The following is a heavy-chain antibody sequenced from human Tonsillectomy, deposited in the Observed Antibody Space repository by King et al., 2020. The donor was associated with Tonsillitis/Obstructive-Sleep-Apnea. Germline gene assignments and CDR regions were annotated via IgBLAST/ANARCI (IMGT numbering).Heavy chain of an antibody. CDR1: GGSINSSSYY. Sequence: QLQESGPGLVKPSETLSLTCTVSGGSINSSSYYWGWVRQPPGKGLEWIGSIYYTGTTSYNPSLKSLVTIYVDTSKKQFSLKLCSVTAADTAVYYCARHLYFYDTSGYSQFDPWGQGTLVTVSS. CDR3: ARHLYFYDTSGYSQFDP. J-gene: IGHJ5*02. CDR2: IYYTGTT. V-gene: IGHV4-39*01. D-gene: IGHD3-22*01.